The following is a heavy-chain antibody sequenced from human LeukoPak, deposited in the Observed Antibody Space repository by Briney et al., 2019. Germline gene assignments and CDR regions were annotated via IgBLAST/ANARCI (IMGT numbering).Heavy chain of an antibody. J-gene: IGHJ3*02. CDR1: GFTFSSYG. V-gene: IGHV3-30*02. CDR2: IRYDGSNK. Sequence: GGSLRLSCAASGFTFSSYGMHWVRQAPGKGLEWVAFIRYDGSNKYYADSVKGRFTISRDNSKNTLYLQMNSLRAEDTAVYYCARPSGSYANDAFDIWGQGTMVTVSS. D-gene: IGHD1-26*01. CDR3: ARPSGSYANDAFDI.